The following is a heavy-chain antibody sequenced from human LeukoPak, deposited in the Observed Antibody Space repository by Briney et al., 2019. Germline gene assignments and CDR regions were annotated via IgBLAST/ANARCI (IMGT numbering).Heavy chain of an antibody. CDR1: GGSISSSSYY. D-gene: IGHD3-22*01. CDR2: IYYSGST. V-gene: IGHV4-39*07. Sequence: TSETLSLTCTVSGGSISSSSYYWGWIRQPPGKGLEWMGNIYYSGSTYYNPSLKSRVTISVDKSKNQFSLKLSSVTAADTAVYYCARDGPMIRQSRAFDIWGQGTMVTVSS. CDR3: ARDGPMIRQSRAFDI. J-gene: IGHJ3*02.